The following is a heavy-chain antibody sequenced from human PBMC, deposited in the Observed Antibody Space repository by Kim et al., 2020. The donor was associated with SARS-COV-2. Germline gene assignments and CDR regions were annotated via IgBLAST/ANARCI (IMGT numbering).Heavy chain of an antibody. CDR2: ISSSSSTI. V-gene: IGHV3-48*02. CDR1: GFTFSSYS. Sequence: GGSLRLSCAASGFTFSSYSMNWVRQAPGKGLEWVSYISSSSSTIYYADSVKGRFSISRDNAKNSLYLQMNSLRDEDTAVYYCARAVDKAFVFNHCSGGSCYPEVLDYWGQGTLVTVSS. CDR3: ARAVDKAFVFNHCSGGSCYPEVLDY. J-gene: IGHJ4*02. D-gene: IGHD2-15*01.